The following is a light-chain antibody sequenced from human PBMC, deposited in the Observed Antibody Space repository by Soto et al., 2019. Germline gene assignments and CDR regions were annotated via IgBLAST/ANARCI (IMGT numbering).Light chain of an antibody. V-gene: IGLV1-51*02. CDR1: SSNIEDNY. CDR2: EDN. CDR3: GTWDNSLSGGV. Sequence: QSVLTQPPSVSAAPGQKVTISCSGSSSNIEDNYVSWYQQLPGTAPKLLIYEDNRRPSGIPDRFSGSKSGTSATLGITGLQTGDEADYYCGTWDNSLSGGVFGGGPKLTVL. J-gene: IGLJ3*02.